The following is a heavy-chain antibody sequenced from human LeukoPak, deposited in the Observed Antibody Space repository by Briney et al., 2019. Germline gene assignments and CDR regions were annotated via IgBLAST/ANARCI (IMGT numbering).Heavy chain of an antibody. D-gene: IGHD3-22*01. CDR2: INPNSGGT. J-gene: IGHJ3*02. V-gene: IGHV1-2*02. CDR3: ASLLTYYYDSSGYRDDAFDI. Sequence: GASVKVSCKASGYTFTGYYMHWVRQAPEQGLEWMGWINPNSGGTNYAQKLQGRVTMTRDTSISTAYMELSRMRSDDTAVYYCASLLTYYYDSSGYRDDAFDIWGQGTMVTVSS. CDR1: GYTFTGYY.